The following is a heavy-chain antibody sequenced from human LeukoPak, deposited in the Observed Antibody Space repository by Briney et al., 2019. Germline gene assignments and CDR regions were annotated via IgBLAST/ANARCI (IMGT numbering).Heavy chain of an antibody. V-gene: IGHV3-23*01. J-gene: IGHJ4*02. D-gene: IGHD6-19*01. CDR3: AKGGYSSGWRNFFDY. Sequence: GGSLRPSCAASAFTFSTYGITWVRQAPGKGLEWVSTISATGGSTYYADSVKGRFTISRDNSKDTLYLQMNSLRAEDTAVYFCAKGGYSSGWRNFFDYWGQGTLVTVSS. CDR2: ISATGGST. CDR1: AFTFSTYG.